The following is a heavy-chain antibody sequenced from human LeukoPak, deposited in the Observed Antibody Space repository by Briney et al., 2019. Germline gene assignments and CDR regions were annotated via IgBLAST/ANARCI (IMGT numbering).Heavy chain of an antibody. CDR1: GGSISNNY. V-gene: IGHV4-59*01. J-gene: IGHJ4*02. CDR2: IYYTGST. D-gene: IGHD2-15*01. CDR3: ARGPLVAATNTLDY. Sequence: SETLSLTCAVSGGSISNNYWSWIRQPPGQGLEFIGYIYYTGSTSYNPSLRSRVTISVDTSKNQLSLKLNSVTAADTAVYYCARGPLVAATNTLDYWGQGTLVTVSS.